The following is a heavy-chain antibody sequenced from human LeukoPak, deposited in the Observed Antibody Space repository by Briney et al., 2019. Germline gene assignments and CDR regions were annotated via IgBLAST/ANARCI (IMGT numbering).Heavy chain of an antibody. Sequence: SQTLSLTCTVSGGSISSGNYYWSWIRQPAGKGLEWVGRIYTSGRTNYNPSLKSRVTISVDTSKSQFSLKLSSVIAADTAVYYCARATYEDFDSWGQGTLVTVSS. J-gene: IGHJ4*02. D-gene: IGHD3-22*01. CDR1: GGSISSGNYY. V-gene: IGHV4-61*02. CDR2: IYTSGRT. CDR3: ARATYEDFDS.